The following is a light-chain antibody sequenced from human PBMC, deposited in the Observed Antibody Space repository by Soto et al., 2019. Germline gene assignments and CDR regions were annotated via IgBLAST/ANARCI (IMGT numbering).Light chain of an antibody. J-gene: IGKJ4*01. CDR2: GAS. CDR1: QSVSSSY. Sequence: EIVLTQSPGTLSLSPGERATLSCRASQSVSSSYLAWYQQKPGQAPRLLIYGASSRATGIPDRFSGSGSGTDVTVTISRVEPEDFEVYYCQQYGSSSLAFGGGTKVEIK. V-gene: IGKV3-20*01. CDR3: QQYGSSSLA.